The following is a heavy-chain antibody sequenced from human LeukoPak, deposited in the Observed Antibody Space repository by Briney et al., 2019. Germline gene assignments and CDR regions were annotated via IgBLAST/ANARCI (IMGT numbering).Heavy chain of an antibody. V-gene: IGHV3-66*01. CDR3: ARLVRGVIVVYYYYYMDA. D-gene: IGHD3-10*01. CDR1: GLTVSSNY. J-gene: IGHJ6*03. Sequence: GGSLRLSCAASGLTVSSNYMSWVRQAPGKGLEWVSVIYSGGSTYYADSVKGRFTISRDNSKNTLYLQMNSLRAEDTAVYYCARLVRGVIVVYYYYYMDAWGKGTTVTISS. CDR2: IYSGGST.